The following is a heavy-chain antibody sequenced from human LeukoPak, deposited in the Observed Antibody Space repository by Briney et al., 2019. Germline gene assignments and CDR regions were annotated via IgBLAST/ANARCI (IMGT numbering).Heavy chain of an antibody. CDR1: GYSISSGYY. D-gene: IGHD2-15*01. CDR3: ARDVVVAAREDWFDP. CDR2: IYHSGRT. V-gene: IGHV4-38-2*02. Sequence: SETLSLTCTVSGYSISSGYYWGWIRQPPGKGLEWIGSIYHSGRTYYNPSLKSRVTISVDTSKNQFSLKLSSVTAADTAVYYCARDVVVAAREDWFDPCGQGTLVTVSS. J-gene: IGHJ5*02.